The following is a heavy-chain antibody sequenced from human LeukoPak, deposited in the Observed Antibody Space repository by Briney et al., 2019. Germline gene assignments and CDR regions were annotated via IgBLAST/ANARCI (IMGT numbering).Heavy chain of an antibody. Sequence: GGSLRLSCEASGFTFSTYWMSWVRPAPGKGLEWVANIKQDGSEKYYVDSVKGRFTISRDNAKNSLYLQMNSLRAEDTAMYYCARDSAGNDCWGQGTLATVSS. D-gene: IGHD6-13*01. CDR2: IKQDGSEK. CDR1: GFTFSTYW. J-gene: IGHJ4*02. V-gene: IGHV3-7*01. CDR3: ARDSAGNDC.